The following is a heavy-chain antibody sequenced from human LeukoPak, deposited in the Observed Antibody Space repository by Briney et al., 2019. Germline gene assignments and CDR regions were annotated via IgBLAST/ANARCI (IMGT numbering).Heavy chain of an antibody. D-gene: IGHD6-13*01. Sequence: PSETLSLTCTVSGGAISSYYWSWIRQPPGKGLEWIGYIYYSGSTNYNPSLKSRVTISVDTSKNQFSLKLSSVTAADTAVYYCARLKAAAGTRYYYYSMDVWGQGTTVTVSS. V-gene: IGHV4-59*08. CDR2: IYYSGST. CDR3: ARLKAAAGTRYYYYSMDV. CDR1: GGAISSYY. J-gene: IGHJ6*02.